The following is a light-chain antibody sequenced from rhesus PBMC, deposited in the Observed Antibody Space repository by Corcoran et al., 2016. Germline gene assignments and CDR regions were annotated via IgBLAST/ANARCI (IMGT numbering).Light chain of an antibody. V-gene: IGKV1-66*01. CDR3: QQYKNFPPT. CDR2: YAY. Sequence: DIQMTQSPSSLSASVGDTVTITCRASQGINNHLSWYQQVPGKDPPPLIYYAYSLKAGVPSRFSGSGSGTDYTLTISSLQPEDIATYYCQQYKNFPPTFGGGTKVEIK. J-gene: IGKJ4*01. CDR1: QGINNH.